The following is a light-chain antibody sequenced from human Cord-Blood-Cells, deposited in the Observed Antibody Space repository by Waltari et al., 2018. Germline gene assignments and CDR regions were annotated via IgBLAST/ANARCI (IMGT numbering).Light chain of an antibody. CDR3: CSYAGSYTYV. J-gene: IGLJ1*01. CDR2: DVS. CDR1: SSDVGGYNY. Sequence: QSALTQPRSVSGSPGQSVTISCTGTSSDVGGYNYVSWYQQHPGKAPKLMIYDVSKRSSGVPDRCSGSKSGNTASLTISGLQAEDEADYYCCSYAGSYTYVFGTGTKVTVL. V-gene: IGLV2-11*01.